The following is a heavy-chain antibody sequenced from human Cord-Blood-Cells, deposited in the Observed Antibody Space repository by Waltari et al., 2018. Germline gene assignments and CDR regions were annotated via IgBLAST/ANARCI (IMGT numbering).Heavy chain of an antibody. Sequence: QVQLLESGGGVVQPGRSLSPSCAAFGFTFSSYDLPWVRQAPGKGLEWVAVISYDGRNKYYADSVKGRFTISRDNSKNTLYLQMTSLRAEDTAVYYCAREKGDCSSTSCYAFGDYWGQGTLVTVSS. CDR1: GFTFSSYD. J-gene: IGHJ4*02. CDR3: AREKGDCSSTSCYAFGDY. D-gene: IGHD2-2*01. CDR2: ISYDGRNK. V-gene: IGHV3-30*03.